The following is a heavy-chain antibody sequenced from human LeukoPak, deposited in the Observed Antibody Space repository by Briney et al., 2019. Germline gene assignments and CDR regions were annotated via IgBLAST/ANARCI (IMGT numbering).Heavy chain of an antibody. V-gene: IGHV1-18*01. J-gene: IGHJ6*03. Sequence: ASVKVSCKASGYTFTSYGISWVRQAPGQGLEWMGWISAYNGNTNYAQKLQGRVTMTTDTSTSTAYMELRSLRSDDTAVYYCARKNYDSSGSNPSEGYYYYMDVWGKGTTVTVSS. CDR1: GYTFTSYG. CDR2: ISAYNGNT. CDR3: ARKNYDSSGSNPSEGYYYYMDV. D-gene: IGHD3-22*01.